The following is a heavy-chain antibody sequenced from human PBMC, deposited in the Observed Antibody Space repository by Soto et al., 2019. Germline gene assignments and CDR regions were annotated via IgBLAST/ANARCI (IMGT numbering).Heavy chain of an antibody. CDR3: ARDKITGLFDY. CDR2: FFIGGNT. Sequence: SETLSLTCTVSGGSISSSTYYLGWMRQPPGKGLEWIASFFIGGNTNYNPSLKSRVTISVDTSKNQFSLKLTSVTAADTAVYYCARDKITGLFDYWGQGTLVTVSS. D-gene: IGHD2-8*02. J-gene: IGHJ4*02. V-gene: IGHV4-39*07. CDR1: GGSISSSTYY.